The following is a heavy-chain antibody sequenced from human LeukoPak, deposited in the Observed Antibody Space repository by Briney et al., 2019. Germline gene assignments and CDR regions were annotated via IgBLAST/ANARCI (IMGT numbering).Heavy chain of an antibody. J-gene: IGHJ6*04. CDR3: AELGITMIGGV. CDR1: GFTFSSYE. V-gene: IGHV3-48*03. CDR2: ISSSGSTI. Sequence: PGGSLRLSCAASGFTFSSYEMNWVRQAPGKGLEWVSYISSSGSTIYYADSVKGRFSISRDNAKNSLYLQMNSLRAEDTAVYYCAELGITMIGGVWGKGTTVTISS. D-gene: IGHD3-10*02.